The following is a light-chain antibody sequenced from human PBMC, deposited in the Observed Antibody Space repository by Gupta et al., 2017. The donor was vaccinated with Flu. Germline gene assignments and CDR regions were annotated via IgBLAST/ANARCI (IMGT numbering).Light chain of an antibody. J-gene: IGKJ1*01. CDR1: QSVSTN. CDR2: GAS. Sequence: EIVMTQSPATLSVSPGERATLSCRASQSVSTNLAWYQQKPGQVPRLLIHGASTRATGIPARFRGSGSRTEFTLSIISLHSEDFAVYYCQQDNDWPRTFGQGTKVEIQ. CDR3: QQDNDWPRT. V-gene: IGKV3-15*01.